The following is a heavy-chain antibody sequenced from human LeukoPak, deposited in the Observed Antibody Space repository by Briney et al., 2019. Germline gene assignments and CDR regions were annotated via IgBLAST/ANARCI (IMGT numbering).Heavy chain of an antibody. Sequence: GGSLRLSCAASGFTFSSYGMHWVRQAPGKGLEWVAVISYDGSNKYYADSVKGRFTISRDNSKNTLYLQMNSLRSDDTAVYYCARDGTIFWVYWGQGTLVTVSS. D-gene: IGHD3-9*01. CDR2: ISYDGSNK. V-gene: IGHV3-30*03. CDR3: ARDGTIFWVY. J-gene: IGHJ4*02. CDR1: GFTFSSYG.